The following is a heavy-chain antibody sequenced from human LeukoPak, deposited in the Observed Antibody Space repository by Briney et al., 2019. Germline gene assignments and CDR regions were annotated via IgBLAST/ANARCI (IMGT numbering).Heavy chain of an antibody. J-gene: IGHJ4*02. CDR1: GGSFSGYY. D-gene: IGHD1-26*01. V-gene: IGHV4-34*01. Sequence: SETLSLTCAVYGGSFSGYYWSWIRQPPGKGLEWIGSIYYSGSTYYNPSLKSRVTISVDTSKNQFSLKLSSVTAADTAVYFCVCGNYYYFDYWGQGTLVTVSS. CDR2: IYYSGST. CDR3: VCGNYYYFDY.